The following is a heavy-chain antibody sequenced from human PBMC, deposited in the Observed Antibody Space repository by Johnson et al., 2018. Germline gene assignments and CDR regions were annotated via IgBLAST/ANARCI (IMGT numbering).Heavy chain of an antibody. J-gene: IGHJ1*01. CDR2: ISYDGSNK. CDR3: ARASVVTSEYFQH. Sequence: VQLLESGGGVVQPGRSLRLSCAASGFTFSSYAMHWVRQAPGKGLEWVAVISYDGSNKYYADSVKGRFTISRDNSKNTLYLQMNSLRAEDTAVYYCARASVVTSEYFQHGGQGTLVTVSS. D-gene: IGHD2-21*02. V-gene: IGHV3-30-3*01. CDR1: GFTFSSYA.